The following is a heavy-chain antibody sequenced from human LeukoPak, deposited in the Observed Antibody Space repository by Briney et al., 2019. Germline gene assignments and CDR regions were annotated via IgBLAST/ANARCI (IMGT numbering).Heavy chain of an antibody. CDR1: GGSISSYY. CDR3: ARDRYFNLRYYYYYYMGV. Sequence: SETLSLTCTVSGGSISSYYWSWIRQPAGKGLEWIGRIYTSGSTNYNPSLKSRVTMSVDTSKNQFPLKLSSVTAADTAVYYCARDRYFNLRYYYYYYMGVWGKGTTVTVSS. J-gene: IGHJ6*03. CDR2: IYTSGST. D-gene: IGHD2/OR15-2a*01. V-gene: IGHV4-4*07.